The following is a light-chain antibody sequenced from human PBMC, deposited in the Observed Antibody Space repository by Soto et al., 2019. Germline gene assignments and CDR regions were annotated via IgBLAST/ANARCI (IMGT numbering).Light chain of an antibody. CDR2: DVT. CDR3: SSHAGSTVV. CDR1: SSDVGGYNY. Sequence: QPVLTQPPSASGSPGQSVTISCTGTSSDVGGYNYVSWHQQHPGRAPQLMIYDVTKRPSGVPDRFSGSKSGNTASLTVSGLQAEDEADYYCSSHAGSTVVFGGGTKLTVL. J-gene: IGLJ2*01. V-gene: IGLV2-8*01.